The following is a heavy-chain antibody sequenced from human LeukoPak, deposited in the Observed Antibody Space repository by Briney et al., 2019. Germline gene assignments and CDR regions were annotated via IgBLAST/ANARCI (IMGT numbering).Heavy chain of an antibody. CDR1: GFTFSSNY. V-gene: IGHV3-53*01. CDR2: IYSGGST. D-gene: IGHD6-19*01. CDR3: ARGIGGWSDAFDI. J-gene: IGHJ3*02. Sequence: GGSLRLSCAASGFTFSSNYMSWVRQAPGKGLEGVSVIYSGGSTYYPDSVKGRFTISRDNSTNTLYLQMNSLRAEDTAEYYCARGIGGWSDAFDIWGRGTMVTVAS.